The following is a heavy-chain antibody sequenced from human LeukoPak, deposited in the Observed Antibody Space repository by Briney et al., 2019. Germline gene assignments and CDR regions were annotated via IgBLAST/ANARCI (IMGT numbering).Heavy chain of an antibody. Sequence: ASVKVSCKASGGTFSSYAISWVRQAPGQGLEWMGGIIPIFGTANYAQKLQGRVTITTDESTSTAYMELSSLRSEDTAVYYCARARVTTSWYYYYYMDVWGKGTTVTVSS. CDR3: ARARVTTSWYYYYYMDV. J-gene: IGHJ6*03. V-gene: IGHV1-69*05. CDR2: IIPIFGTA. D-gene: IGHD4-17*01. CDR1: GGTFSSYA.